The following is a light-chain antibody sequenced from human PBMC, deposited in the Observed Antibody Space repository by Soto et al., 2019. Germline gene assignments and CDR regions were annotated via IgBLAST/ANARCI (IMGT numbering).Light chain of an antibody. J-gene: IGKJ2*01. Sequence: DIQMTQSPSSLSASVGDRVTITCRASQGFGNSLAWFQQKAGRIPKLLIYSASTLQSGVPSRFSGSGSGTHFTLTISSLQPEDVATYYCQKYNSAPYTFGQGTKLEIK. CDR2: SAS. CDR3: QKYNSAPYT. CDR1: QGFGNS. V-gene: IGKV1-27*01.